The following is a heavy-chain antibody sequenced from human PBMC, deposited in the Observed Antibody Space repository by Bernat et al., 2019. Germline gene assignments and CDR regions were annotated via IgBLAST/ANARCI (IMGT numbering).Heavy chain of an antibody. V-gene: IGHV4-59*01. CDR1: GASIRSNY. CDR3: AREISSAYNHFDY. J-gene: IGHJ4*02. Sequence: QVQLQESGPGLVKPSETLSLTCIVSGASIRSNYWSWIRQPPGKGLEWIGYFDYTGSTNYNPSLKSRVTISGDTSRNQFSLKLYSVTAADTAVYYCAREISSAYNHFDYWGQGILVTVSS. CDR2: FDYTGST. D-gene: IGHD6-19*01.